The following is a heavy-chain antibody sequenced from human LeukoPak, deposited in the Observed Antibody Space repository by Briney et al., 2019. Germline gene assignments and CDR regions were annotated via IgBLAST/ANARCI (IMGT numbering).Heavy chain of an antibody. CDR1: GFTFSDYG. J-gene: IGHJ5*02. D-gene: IGHD2-2*01. CDR2: IGGSGGSA. Sequence: AGGSLRLSCAASGFTFSDYGMNWVRQTPGKGLEWVAAIGGSGGSAYYADSVKGRFTISRDNSKNTLFLQMNSLRADDTAVYYCAKVPYCSSTSCPRDNWFDPWGQGTLVTVSS. CDR3: AKVPYCSSTSCPRDNWFDP. V-gene: IGHV3-23*01.